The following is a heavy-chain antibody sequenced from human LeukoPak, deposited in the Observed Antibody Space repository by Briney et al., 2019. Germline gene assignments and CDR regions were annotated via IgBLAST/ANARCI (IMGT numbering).Heavy chain of an antibody. CDR3: AKDFSPHFRSTSWYGGFDY. Sequence: EASVKVSCKASGYTFTSYGISWVRQAPGQGLEWMGWISAYNGNTNYAQKLQGRVTMTTDTSTSTAYMELRSLRSDDTAVYYCAKDFSPHFRSTSWYGGFDYWGQGTLVTVSS. CDR1: GYTFTSYG. D-gene: IGHD2-2*01. J-gene: IGHJ4*02. CDR2: ISAYNGNT. V-gene: IGHV1-18*01.